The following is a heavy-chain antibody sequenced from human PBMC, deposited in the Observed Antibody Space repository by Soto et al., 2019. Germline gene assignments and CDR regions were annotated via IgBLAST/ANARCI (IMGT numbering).Heavy chain of an antibody. CDR3: AKENIESSGWYLVPPATFDY. Sequence: GGSLRLSCAASGFTFSSYAMSWVRQAPGKGLEWVSAISGSGGSTYYADSVKGRFTISRDNSKNTLYLQMNSLRAEDTAVYYCAKENIESSGWYLVPPATFDYWGQGTLVTVSS. CDR2: ISGSGGST. D-gene: IGHD6-19*01. V-gene: IGHV3-23*01. J-gene: IGHJ4*02. CDR1: GFTFSSYA.